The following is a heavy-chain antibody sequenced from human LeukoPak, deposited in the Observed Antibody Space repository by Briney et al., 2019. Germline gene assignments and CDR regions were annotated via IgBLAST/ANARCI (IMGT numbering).Heavy chain of an antibody. CDR1: GGTFSSYA. V-gene: IGHV1-69*04. J-gene: IGHJ5*02. CDR2: IIPILGIA. D-gene: IGHD2-2*01. CDR3: ARGYCSSTSCYVDWFDP. Sequence: GASVKVSCKASGGTFSSYAISWVRQAPGQGLEWMGRIIPILGIANYAQKFQGRVTITADKSTSTAYMELSSLRSEDTAVYYCARGYCSSTSCYVDWFDPWGQGTLVTVSS.